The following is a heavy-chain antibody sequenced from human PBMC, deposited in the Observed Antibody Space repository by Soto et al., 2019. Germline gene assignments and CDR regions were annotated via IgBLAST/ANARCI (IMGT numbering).Heavy chain of an antibody. J-gene: IGHJ4*02. D-gene: IGHD3-16*02. Sequence: PSETLSLTCSVSGVAMTYGGYSWSWIRQSPEKGLEWLGYIGHLETTYYNPSFKSRLSLSIDRTRNQFSLKLSSVTAADTAVYYCARGKLSDYVWGSYRYHFDYWGQGTVVTVSS. V-gene: IGHV4-30-2*06. CDR2: IGHLETT. CDR1: GVAMTYGGYS. CDR3: ARGKLSDYVWGSYRYHFDY.